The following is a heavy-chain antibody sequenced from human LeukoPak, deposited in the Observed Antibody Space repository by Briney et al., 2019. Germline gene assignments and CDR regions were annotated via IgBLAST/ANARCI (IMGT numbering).Heavy chain of an antibody. CDR3: ARGRYCSADICSGGDAFDI. J-gene: IGHJ3*02. V-gene: IGHV4-4*07. CDR1: GGSINNYY. Sequence: PSETLSLTCTVSGGSINNYYWSWIRQPAGKGLEWIGRIYTRGSTNYNPSLKSRVTMSVDTSKNQFSLKLSSVTAADTAVYCARGRYCSADICSGGDAFDIWGLGTMVSVSS. CDR2: IYTRGST. D-gene: IGHD2-15*01.